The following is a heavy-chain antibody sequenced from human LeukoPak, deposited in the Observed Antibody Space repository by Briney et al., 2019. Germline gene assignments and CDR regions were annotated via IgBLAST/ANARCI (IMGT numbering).Heavy chain of an antibody. CDR1: GYTFTGYY. V-gene: IGHV1-2*02. D-gene: IGHD1-26*01. CDR3: ARVRSNSGSYHLTY. CDR2: INPNSGGT. Sequence: GASVKVSCKASGYTFTGYYMHWVRQAPGQGLEWMGWINPNSGGTNYAQKFQGRVTMTRDTSISTAYMELSRLRSDDTAVYYCARVRSNSGSYHLTYWGQGTLVTVSS. J-gene: IGHJ4*02.